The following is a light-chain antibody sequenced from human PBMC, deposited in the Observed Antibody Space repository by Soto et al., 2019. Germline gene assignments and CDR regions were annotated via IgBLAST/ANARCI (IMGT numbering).Light chain of an antibody. Sequence: EVVFTQSPATLSVSPGDRATLSCRASQYISSAVAWYHQRSGQAPRLLIFDASIRVPTTPARFSGSVSGTEFTLTISSLESEDFAVYFCQQYGDRPRTFGQGTKVDIK. CDR1: QYISSA. V-gene: IGKV3-15*01. CDR3: QQYGDRPRT. CDR2: DAS. J-gene: IGKJ1*01.